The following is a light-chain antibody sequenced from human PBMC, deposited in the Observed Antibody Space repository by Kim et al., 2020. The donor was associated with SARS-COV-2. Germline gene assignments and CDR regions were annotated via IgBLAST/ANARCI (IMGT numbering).Light chain of an antibody. CDR1: QSVSSSN. CDR2: DAS. Sequence: CPGESATLSCRASQSVSSSNLAWYQQKPGQPPRLLMYDASSRATGIPDRFSGSGSGTDFTLTISRLEPEDFAVYYCQQYGSTPLTFGGGTKVDIK. CDR3: QQYGSTPLT. V-gene: IGKV3-20*01. J-gene: IGKJ4*01.